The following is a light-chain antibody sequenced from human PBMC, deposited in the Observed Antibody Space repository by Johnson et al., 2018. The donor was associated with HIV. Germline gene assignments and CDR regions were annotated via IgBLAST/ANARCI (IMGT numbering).Light chain of an antibody. Sequence: SVLTQPPSVSAAPGQRVTISCSGSSSNIGDNYVSWYQQLPGTAPKLLIYENNKRPSGIPDRFSGSKSGTSATLGITGLQTGAEADYYCGTWDSSRSSGLYVFGTGTEVPVL. CDR3: GTWDSSRSSGLYV. CDR1: SSNIGDNY. V-gene: IGLV1-51*02. J-gene: IGLJ1*01. CDR2: ENN.